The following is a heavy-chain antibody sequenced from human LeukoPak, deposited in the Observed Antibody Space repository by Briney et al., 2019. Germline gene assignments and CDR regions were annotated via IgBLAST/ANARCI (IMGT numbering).Heavy chain of an antibody. J-gene: IGHJ4*02. CDR2: ISAYNGNT. CDR3: ARDMEAFWSGYYGNFDY. D-gene: IGHD3-3*01. CDR1: GYTFTSYG. V-gene: IGHV1-18*01. Sequence: GASVKVSCKASGYTFTSYGISWVRQAPGQGLEWMGWISAYNGNTNYAQKLQGRVTMTTDTSTSTAYMELRSLRSDDTAAYYCARDMEAFWSGYYGNFDYWGQGTLVTVSS.